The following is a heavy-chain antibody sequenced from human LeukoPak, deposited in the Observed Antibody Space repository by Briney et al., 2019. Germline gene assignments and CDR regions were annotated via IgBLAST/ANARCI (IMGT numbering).Heavy chain of an antibody. J-gene: IGHJ5*02. CDR3: VRDGEGVAISVNYWFDP. CDR1: GGTFSSYA. V-gene: IGHV1-69*05. D-gene: IGHD3-10*01. CDR2: IIPIFGTA. Sequence: SVKVSCKASGGTFSSYAISWVRQAPGQGLEWMGGIIPIFGTANYAQKFQGRVTMTRDTSISTAYMELRSLRSEDTAMYYCVRDGEGVAISVNYWFDPWGQGTLVTVSS.